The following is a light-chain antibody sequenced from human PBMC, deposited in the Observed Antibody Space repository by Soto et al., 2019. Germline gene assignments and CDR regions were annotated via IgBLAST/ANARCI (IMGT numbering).Light chain of an antibody. CDR1: TSNIGTGYD. CDR2: GNS. Sequence: QPVLTQPPSVSGAPGQRVTISCTGSTSNIGTGYDVHWYQQLPGTAPKLLIYGNSKRPSGVPDRISGSKSGSSASLAITGLQADDEADYYCTSCITANTRCVFGSGTKVTVL. J-gene: IGLJ1*01. CDR3: TSCITANTRCV. V-gene: IGLV1-40*01.